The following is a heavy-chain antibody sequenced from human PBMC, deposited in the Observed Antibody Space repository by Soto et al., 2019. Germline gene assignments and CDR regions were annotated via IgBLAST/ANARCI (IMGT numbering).Heavy chain of an antibody. D-gene: IGHD6-13*01. V-gene: IGHV1-69*12. Sequence: QVQLVQSGAEVKKPGSSVKVSCKASGGTFSSYAISWVRQAPGQGLEWMGGIIPIFGTTNYAQKFQGRVTFIVYEYXSTAYMELSSLRSEDTAVYYCARDRGIEAAGTLAYWGQGTLVTVSS. CDR1: GGTFSSYA. J-gene: IGHJ4*02. CDR3: ARDRGIEAAGTLAY. CDR2: IIPIFGTT.